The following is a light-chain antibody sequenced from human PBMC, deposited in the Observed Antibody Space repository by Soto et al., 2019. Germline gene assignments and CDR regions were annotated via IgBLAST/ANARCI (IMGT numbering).Light chain of an antibody. Sequence: QSVLTQPASVSGSLGQSITIPCTGTRSDIGRRESVSWYQHFPGEAPRLLIYDVNIRTSGVSHRFSGSKSDNAASLTVSGLRSDDEGDYYCASYTTAHTLVFGGGTKLTV. CDR1: RSDIGRRES. CDR3: ASYTTAHTLV. V-gene: IGLV2-14*03. J-gene: IGLJ2*01. CDR2: DVN.